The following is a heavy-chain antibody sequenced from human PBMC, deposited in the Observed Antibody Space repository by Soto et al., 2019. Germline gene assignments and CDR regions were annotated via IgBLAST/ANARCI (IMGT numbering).Heavy chain of an antibody. D-gene: IGHD5-18*01. J-gene: IGHJ6*02. CDR1: GFTFSSYG. V-gene: IGHV3-30*18. CDR2: ISYDGSNK. CDR3: AKGIHYYGMDV. Sequence: QVQLVESGGGVVQPGRSLRLSCAASGFTFSSYGMHWVRQAPGKGLEWVAVISYDGSNKYYADSVKGRFTISRDNSKNTLYLQMNSMRAEDTAVSYCAKGIHYYGMDVWGQGTTVTVSS.